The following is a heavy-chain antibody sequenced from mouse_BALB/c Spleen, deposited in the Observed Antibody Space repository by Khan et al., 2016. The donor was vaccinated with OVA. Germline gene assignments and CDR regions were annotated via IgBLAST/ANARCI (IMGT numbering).Heavy chain of an antibody. CDR3: ARGGRWFDY. CDR2: INYGGNN. Sequence: EVQLQESGPGLVKPSQSLSLTCSVTGYSITSGYYWNWIRQFPGNTLEWMGYINYGGNNNYNPSLKNRISITRDTSKNQFFLRLNSVTAEDSATYFCARGGRWFDYWGQGTLVTVSA. CDR1: GYSITSGYY. V-gene: IGHV3-6*02. J-gene: IGHJ3*01.